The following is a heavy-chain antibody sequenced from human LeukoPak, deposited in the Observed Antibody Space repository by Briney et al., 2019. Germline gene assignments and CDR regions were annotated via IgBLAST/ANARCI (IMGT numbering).Heavy chain of an antibody. CDR1: GGTFSSYA. CDR3: TGGLTTVTFYGMDV. D-gene: IGHD4-17*01. V-gene: IGHV1-69*13. J-gene: IGHJ6*02. CDR2: IIPIFGTA. Sequence: SVKVSCTASGGTFSSYAISWVRQAPGQGLEWMGGIIPIFGTANYAQKFQGRVTITADESTSTAYMELSSLRSEDTAVYYCTGGLTTVTFYGMDVWGQGTTVTVSS.